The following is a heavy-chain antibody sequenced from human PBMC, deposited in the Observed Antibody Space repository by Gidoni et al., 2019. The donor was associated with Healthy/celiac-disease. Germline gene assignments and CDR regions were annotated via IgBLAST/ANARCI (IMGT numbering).Heavy chain of an antibody. V-gene: IGHV3-49*03. J-gene: IGHJ4*02. D-gene: IGHD3-3*01. CDR3: TRDLTIFGVDTPFDY. CDR1: GSTFGDYA. Sequence: EVQLVESGGGLVQPGRSLRLSCTASGSTFGDYAMSWFRQAPGKGLEWVGFIRSKAYGGTTEYAASVKGRFTISRDDSKSIAYLQMNSLKTEDTAVYYCTRDLTIFGVDTPFDYWGQGTLVTVSS. CDR2: IRSKAYGGTT.